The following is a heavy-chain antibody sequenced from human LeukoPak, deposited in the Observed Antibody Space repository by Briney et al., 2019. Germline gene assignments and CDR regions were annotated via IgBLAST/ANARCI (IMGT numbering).Heavy chain of an antibody. CDR1: GYTFTGYY. V-gene: IGHV1-2*02. Sequence: ASVKVSCKASGYTFTGYYMHWVRQAPGQGLEWMGWINPNSGGTNYAQKFQGRVTMTRDTSISTAYMELSRLGSDDTAVYYCARSDCSSTSCYVGDDWFDPWGQGTLVTVSS. CDR3: ARSDCSSTSCYVGDDWFDP. CDR2: INPNSGGT. D-gene: IGHD2-2*01. J-gene: IGHJ5*02.